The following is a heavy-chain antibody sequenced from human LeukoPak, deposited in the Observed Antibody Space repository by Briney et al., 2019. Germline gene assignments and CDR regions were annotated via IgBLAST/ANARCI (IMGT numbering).Heavy chain of an antibody. D-gene: IGHD1-26*01. CDR1: GFTFSSYA. CDR2: ISGSGGST. CDR3: ARDVVGATYFD. V-gene: IGHV3-23*01. J-gene: IGHJ4*02. Sequence: GGSLRLSCAASGFTFSSYAMSWVRQAPGKGLEWVSAISGSGGSTYYADSVKGRFTISRDNSKNTLYLQMNSLRAEDTAVYYCARDVVGATYFDWGQGTLVTVSS.